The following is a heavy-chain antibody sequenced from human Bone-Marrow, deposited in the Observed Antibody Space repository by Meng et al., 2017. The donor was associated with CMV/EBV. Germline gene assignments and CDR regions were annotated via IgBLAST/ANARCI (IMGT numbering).Heavy chain of an antibody. CDR2: ISSSSSYI. V-gene: IGHV3-21*01. CDR1: GFPFSSYS. J-gene: IGHJ3*02. Sequence: GGSLRLSCAASGFPFSSYSMNWARQAPGKGLEWVSSISSSSSYIYYADSVQGRFTISRDNAKNSLYLQMNSLRAEDTAVYYCARDAYTAATPGAVDIWGQGTMVTVSS. CDR3: ARDAYTAATPGAVDI. D-gene: IGHD3-16*01.